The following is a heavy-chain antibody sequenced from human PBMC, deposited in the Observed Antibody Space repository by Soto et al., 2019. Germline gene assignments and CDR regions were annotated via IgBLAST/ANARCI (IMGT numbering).Heavy chain of an antibody. CDR2: MNPNSGNT. V-gene: IGHV1-8*01. J-gene: IGHJ5*02. CDR3: ARERSAAGTGWFDP. CDR1: GYTFTSYD. D-gene: IGHD6-13*01. Sequence: QVQLVQSGAEVKKPGASVKVSCKASGYTFTSYDINWVRQATGQGLEWMGWMNPNSGNTGYAQKFKGRVTTTRNTSISTAYMELSSLRSEDTAVNYCARERSAAGTGWFDPWGQGTLVTVSS.